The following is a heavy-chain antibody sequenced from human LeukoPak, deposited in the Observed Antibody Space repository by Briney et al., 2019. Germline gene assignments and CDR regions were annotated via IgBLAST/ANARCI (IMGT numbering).Heavy chain of an antibody. CDR3: AREGTAGPYCSSTSCYLI. CDR1: GGSISSGSYY. Sequence: SETLSLTCTVSGGSISSGSYYWSWIRQPAGKGLEWIGRIYTSGSTNYNPSLKSRVTISVDTSKNQFSLKLSSVTAADTAVYYCAREGTAGPYCSSTSCYLIWGQGTLVTVSS. CDR2: IYTSGST. J-gene: IGHJ4*02. D-gene: IGHD2-2*01. V-gene: IGHV4-61*02.